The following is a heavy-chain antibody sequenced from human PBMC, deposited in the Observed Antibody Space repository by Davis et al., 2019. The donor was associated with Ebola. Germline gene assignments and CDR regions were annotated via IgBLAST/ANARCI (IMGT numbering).Heavy chain of an antibody. CDR3: ARDRTWIAAAGYRGGWFDP. V-gene: IGHV1-18*01. Sequence: AASVKVSCKASGYTFTSYGISWVRQAPGQGLEWMGWISAYNGNTNYAQKLQGRVTMTRNTSISTAYMELSSLRSEDTAVYYCARDRTWIAAAGYRGGWFDPWGQGTLVTVSS. D-gene: IGHD6-13*01. CDR2: ISAYNGNT. CDR1: GYTFTSYG. J-gene: IGHJ5*02.